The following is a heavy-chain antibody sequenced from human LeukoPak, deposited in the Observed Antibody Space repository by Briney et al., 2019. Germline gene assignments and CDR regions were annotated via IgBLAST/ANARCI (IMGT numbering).Heavy chain of an antibody. CDR1: GYTFTGYY. Sequence: GASXKVSCKASGYTFTGYYMHWVRQAPGQGLEWMGWINPNSGGTNYAQKFQGRVTMTRDTSISTACMELSRLRSDDTAVYYCARGWEYQLLLRGRGWFDPWGQGTLVTVSS. D-gene: IGHD2-2*01. J-gene: IGHJ5*02. V-gene: IGHV1-2*02. CDR2: INPNSGGT. CDR3: ARGWEYQLLLRGRGWFDP.